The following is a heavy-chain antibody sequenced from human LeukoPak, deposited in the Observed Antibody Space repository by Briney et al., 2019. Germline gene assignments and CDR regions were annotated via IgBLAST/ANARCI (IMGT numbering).Heavy chain of an antibody. D-gene: IGHD6-13*01. Sequence: GGSLRLSCAASGFTFDDYAMHWVRQAPGKGLEWVSAISDSDDTTDYADSVKGRFTISRDNSKNTLYLQMNSLRAADTAVYYCAKEGRTTWYRGWFDSWGQGTLVIVSS. CDR3: AKEGRTTWYRGWFDS. CDR1: GFTFDDYA. J-gene: IGHJ5*01. CDR2: ISDSDDTT. V-gene: IGHV3-23*01.